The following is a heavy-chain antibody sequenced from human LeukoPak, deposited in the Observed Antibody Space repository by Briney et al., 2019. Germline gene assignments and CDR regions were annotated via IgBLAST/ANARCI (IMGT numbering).Heavy chain of an antibody. CDR1: GFSLSSYA. Sequence: PGGSLRLSCAASGFSLSSYAMSWVRQAPGKGLEWVSAISSTDAGTYHAASVRGRFTISRDSSQDTLYLETNSLRAEDAAVYYCAKAPVTSCRGAYCYPFDYWGQGTLVTVSS. J-gene: IGHJ4*02. D-gene: IGHD2-21*01. V-gene: IGHV3-23*01. CDR2: ISSTDAGT. CDR3: AKAPVTSCRGAYCYPFDY.